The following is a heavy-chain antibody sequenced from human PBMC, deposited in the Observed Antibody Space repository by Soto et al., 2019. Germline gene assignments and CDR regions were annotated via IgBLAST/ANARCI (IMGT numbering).Heavy chain of an antibody. D-gene: IGHD3-22*01. CDR1: GFSLSTSGLA. CDR2: IYWDDDK. Sequence: QITLKASGPTLVKPTQTLTLTCTFSGFSLSTSGLAVAWIRQPPGKALECLALIYWDDDKPYSPSLQSRLTITKDTSKNQVVLAMTNMDPVDTATYYCAHRERSGYLNYWGQGTLVTVSS. CDR3: AHRERSGYLNY. V-gene: IGHV2-5*02. J-gene: IGHJ4*02.